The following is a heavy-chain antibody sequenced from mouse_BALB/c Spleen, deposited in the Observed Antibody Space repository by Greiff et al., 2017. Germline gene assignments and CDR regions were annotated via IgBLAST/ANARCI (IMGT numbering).Heavy chain of an antibody. D-gene: IGHD1-1*01. CDR2: ISDGGSYT. Sequence: EVKLVESGGGLVKPGGSLKLSCAASGFTFSDYYMYWVRQTPEKRLEWVATISDGGSYTYYPDSVKGRFTISRDNAKNNLYLQMSSLKSEDTAMYYCAREGITTVVATRYYAMDYWGQGTSVTVSS. CDR3: AREGITTVVATRYYAMDY. CDR1: GFTFSDYY. V-gene: IGHV5-4*02. J-gene: IGHJ4*01.